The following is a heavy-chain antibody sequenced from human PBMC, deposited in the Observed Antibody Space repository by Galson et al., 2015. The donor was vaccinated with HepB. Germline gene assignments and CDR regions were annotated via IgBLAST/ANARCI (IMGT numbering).Heavy chain of an antibody. CDR2: IWYNGSNK. D-gene: IGHD6-13*01. J-gene: IGHJ4*02. CDR1: GFTFSSYG. Sequence: SLRLSCAASGFTFSSYGMHWVRQAPGKGLEWVAVIWYNGSNKFYVDSVKSQFTISRDNSKNTVYLQMNNLRAEDTAVYYCARERNIAAPAALDSWGQGTLVTVSS. V-gene: IGHV3-33*01. CDR3: ARERNIAAPAALDS.